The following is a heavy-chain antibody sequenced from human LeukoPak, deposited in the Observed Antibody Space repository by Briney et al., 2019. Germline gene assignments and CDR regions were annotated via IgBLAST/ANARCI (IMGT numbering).Heavy chain of an antibody. CDR3: ARDCSGGSCYPGSDNWLDP. CDR2: IYSGGST. D-gene: IGHD2-15*01. J-gene: IGHJ5*02. Sequence: GGSLRLSCAASGFTVSSNYMSWVRQAPGQGLEWVSVIYSGGSTYYADSVKGRFTISRDNSKNTLYLQMNSLRAEDTAVYYCARDCSGGSCYPGSDNWLDPWGQGTLVTVSS. CDR1: GFTVSSNY. V-gene: IGHV3-66*02.